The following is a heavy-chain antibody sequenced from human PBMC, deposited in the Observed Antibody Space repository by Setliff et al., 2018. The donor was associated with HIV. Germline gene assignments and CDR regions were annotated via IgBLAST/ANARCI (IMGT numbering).Heavy chain of an antibody. Sequence: ASETLSLTCSVSGGSISSGTYYWGWIRQPPGKGLEWIGSMSHSGSTLYNPSLKSRVTISVDTSNNHFSLKLRSVTAADTAVYYCARNPHYFDRSGHYSWFYFDYWGQGTLVTVSS. CDR1: GGSISSGTYY. J-gene: IGHJ4*02. V-gene: IGHV4-39*07. CDR2: MSHSGST. D-gene: IGHD3-22*01. CDR3: ARNPHYFDRSGHYSWFYFDY.